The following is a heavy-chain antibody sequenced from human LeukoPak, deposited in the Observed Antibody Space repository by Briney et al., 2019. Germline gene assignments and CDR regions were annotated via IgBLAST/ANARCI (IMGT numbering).Heavy chain of an antibody. CDR3: ASAPYGGYSPYY. D-gene: IGHD4-23*01. Sequence: GGSLRLSCAASGFTFSSYSMNWVRQAPGKGQEWVSYISSSSSTIYYADSVKGRFTISRDNAKNSLYLQMNSLRDEDTAVYYCASAPYGGYSPYYWGQGTLVTVSS. CDR1: GFTFSSYS. CDR2: ISSSSSTI. V-gene: IGHV3-48*02. J-gene: IGHJ4*02.